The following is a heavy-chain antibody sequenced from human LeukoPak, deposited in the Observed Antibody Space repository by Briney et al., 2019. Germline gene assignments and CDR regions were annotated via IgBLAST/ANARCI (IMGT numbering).Heavy chain of an antibody. J-gene: IGHJ6*03. D-gene: IGHD3-9*01. CDR2: LISDDNT. CDR1: GFNVNSYY. V-gene: IGHV3-53*01. Sequence: GGSLRLSCAASGFNVNSYYMSWVRQAPGRGLEWVSALISDDNTHYADSVNGRFTISRDNSKNTLYLQLNSLRAEDTAVYYCASGTIPYYYYMDVWGKGTTVTVSS. CDR3: ASGTIPYYYYMDV.